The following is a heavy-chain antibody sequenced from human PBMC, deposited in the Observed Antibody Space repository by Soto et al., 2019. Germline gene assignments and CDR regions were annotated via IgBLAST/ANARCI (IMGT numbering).Heavy chain of an antibody. CDR2: VSFDGSNK. J-gene: IGHJ6*02. CDR3: ARLPGPLVSVLYIYPVDARETPSDVDV. CDR1: GFTFSHYP. D-gene: IGHD2-21*02. Sequence: QMQLVQSGGGVVQPGRSLRLSCAASGFTFSHYPWPWFRRAPAKGLEWVAVVSFDGSNKYYRDSVRGRFTISKDNAKNTVYLQMNDLRHEDTAVYYCARLPGPLVSVLYIYPVDARETPSDVDVWGQGTSVTVSS. V-gene: IGHV3-30*19.